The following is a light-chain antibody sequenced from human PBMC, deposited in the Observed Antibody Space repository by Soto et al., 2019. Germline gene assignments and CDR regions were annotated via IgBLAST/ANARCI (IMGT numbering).Light chain of an antibody. CDR2: GDN. Sequence: QSVLTQTPSVSGAPGKRVAISCTGSSSNIGAEYDVHWYQQLPGTAPKRLIYGDNNRPSGVPDRFSGSKSGTSASLAITGLQPEDEADYYCQSYDSSLTTFVFGTGTKVTVL. V-gene: IGLV1-40*01. J-gene: IGLJ1*01. CDR3: QSYDSSLTTFV. CDR1: SSNIGAEYD.